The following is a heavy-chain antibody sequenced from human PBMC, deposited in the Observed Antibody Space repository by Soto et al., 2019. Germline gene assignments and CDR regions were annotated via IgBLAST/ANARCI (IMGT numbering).Heavy chain of an antibody. J-gene: IGHJ6*02. CDR2: ISWNRGSI. V-gene: IGHV3-9*01. CDR1: GFIFGGYA. Sequence: GGSLRLSCAASGFIFGGYAMHWVRQAPGKGLEGVSGISWNRGSIGYADSVKGRFTISRDNAKNSLYLQMNSLRAEDTALYYCAKDMEGIAARNYCMDDWGQGNTVTVSS. D-gene: IGHD6-6*01. CDR3: AKDMEGIAARNYCMDD.